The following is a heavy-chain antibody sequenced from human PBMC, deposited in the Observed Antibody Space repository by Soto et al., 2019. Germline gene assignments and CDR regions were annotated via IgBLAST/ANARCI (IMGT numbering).Heavy chain of an antibody. V-gene: IGHV1-18*04. Sequence: QVQLVQSGAEVKKSGASVTVSCKASGYTFNSYGVSWVRQAPGQGLEWMGWIDPYNGNTKYGQNFQGRVIMTTDTSTSTAYMDLRSLRSDDTAVYYCARHLYMVRGVILDYWGQGTLVTVSS. CDR1: GYTFNSYG. J-gene: IGHJ4*02. CDR3: ARHLYMVRGVILDY. D-gene: IGHD3-10*01. CDR2: IDPYNGNT.